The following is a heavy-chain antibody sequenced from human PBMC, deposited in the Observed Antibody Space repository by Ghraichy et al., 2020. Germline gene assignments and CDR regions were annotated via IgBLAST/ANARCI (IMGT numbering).Heavy chain of an antibody. CDR2: INSDGSST. D-gene: IGHD5-18*01. CDR1: GFTFSSYW. J-gene: IGHJ4*02. V-gene: IGHV3-74*01. Sequence: GGSLRLSCAASGFTFSSYWMHWVRQAPGKGLVWVSRINSDGSSTSYADSVKGRFTISRDNAKNTLYLQMNSLRAEDTAVYYCARGRRDTAMVYFDYWGQGTLVTVSS. CDR3: ARGRRDTAMVYFDY.